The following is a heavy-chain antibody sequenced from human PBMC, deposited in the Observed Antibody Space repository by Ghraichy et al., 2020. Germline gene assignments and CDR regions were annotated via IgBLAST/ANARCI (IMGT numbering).Heavy chain of an antibody. V-gene: IGHV3-48*02. Sequence: GGSLRLSCAASGFTFSSYSMNWVRQAPGKGLEWVSYISSSSSTIYYADSVKGRFTISRDNAKNSLYLQMNSLRDEDTAVYYCARGPTPYSSGWYNYYYGMDVWGQGTTVTVSS. J-gene: IGHJ6*02. CDR2: ISSSSSTI. D-gene: IGHD6-19*01. CDR1: GFTFSSYS. CDR3: ARGPTPYSSGWYNYYYGMDV.